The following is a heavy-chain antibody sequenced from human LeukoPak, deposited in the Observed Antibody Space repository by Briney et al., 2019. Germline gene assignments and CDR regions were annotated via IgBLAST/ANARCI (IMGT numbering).Heavy chain of an antibody. V-gene: IGHV4-31*03. D-gene: IGHD4-17*01. CDR2: IYYSGST. CDR3: ARAGGGMTTVTYFDY. J-gene: IGHJ4*02. CDR1: GGSISSGGYY. Sequence: SETLSLTCTVSGGSISSGGYYWSWIRQHPGKGLEWIGYIYYSGSTYYNPSLKSRVTISVDTSKNQSSLKLSSVTAADTAVYYCARAGGGMTTVTYFDYWGQGTLVTVSS.